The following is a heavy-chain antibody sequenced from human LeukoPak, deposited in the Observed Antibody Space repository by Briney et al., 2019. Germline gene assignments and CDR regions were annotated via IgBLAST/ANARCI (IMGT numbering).Heavy chain of an antibody. CDR3: ASVGATGGSFDY. D-gene: IGHD1-26*01. J-gene: IGHJ4*02. CDR1: GGSISSGGYS. CDR2: IYYSGST. V-gene: IGHV4-31*03. Sequence: SETLSLTCTVSGGSISSGGYSWSWIRQHPGKGLEWIGYIYYSGSTYYNPSLKSRVTISVDTSKNQFSLKLSSVTAADTAVYYCASVGATGGSFDYWGQGTLVTVSS.